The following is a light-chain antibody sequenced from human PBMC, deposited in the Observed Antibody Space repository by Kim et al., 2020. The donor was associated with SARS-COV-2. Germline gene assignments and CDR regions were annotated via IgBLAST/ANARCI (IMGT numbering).Light chain of an antibody. CDR2: DND. Sequence: QSVLTQPPSVSAAAGQKVTISCSGSRSNIGVNSVSWYQHLPGMAPKLLSYDNDNRPSGIPDRFSGSKSGTSATLDITGLQTGDEADYYCGTWDSSFGTGGVFGGGTQLTVL. J-gene: IGLJ3*02. CDR3: GTWDSSFGTGGV. CDR1: RSNIGVNS. V-gene: IGLV1-51*01.